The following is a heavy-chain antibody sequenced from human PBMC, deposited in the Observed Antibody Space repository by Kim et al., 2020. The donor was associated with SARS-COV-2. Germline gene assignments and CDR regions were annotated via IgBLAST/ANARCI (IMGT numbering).Heavy chain of an antibody. CDR2: IIPIFGTA. D-gene: IGHD5-12*01. CDR1: GGTFSSYA. V-gene: IGHV1-69*13. CDR3: ARSRGYDEIYSPPYYYYYYMDV. J-gene: IGHJ6*03. Sequence: SVKVSCKASGGTFSSYAISWVRQAPGQGLEWMGGIIPIFGTANYAQKFQGRVTITADESTSTAYMELSSLRSEDTAVYYCARSRGYDEIYSPPYYYYYYMDVWGKGTTVTVSS.